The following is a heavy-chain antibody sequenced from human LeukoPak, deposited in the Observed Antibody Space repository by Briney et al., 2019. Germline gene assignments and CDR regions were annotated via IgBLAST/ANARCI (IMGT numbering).Heavy chain of an antibody. Sequence: GGSLRLSCAASGFTFSSYSMNWVRQAPGKGLERVSSISSSSSYIYYADSVKGRFTISRDNAKTSLYLQMNSLRAEDTAVYYCARDSTYDRIAVAGTNFDYWGQGTLVTVSS. CDR1: GFTFSSYS. CDR3: ARDSTYDRIAVAGTNFDY. D-gene: IGHD6-19*01. CDR2: ISSSSSYI. V-gene: IGHV3-21*01. J-gene: IGHJ4*02.